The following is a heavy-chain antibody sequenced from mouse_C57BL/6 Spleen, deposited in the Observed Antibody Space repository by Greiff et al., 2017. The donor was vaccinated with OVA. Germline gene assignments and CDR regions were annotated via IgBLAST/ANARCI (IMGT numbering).Heavy chain of an antibody. CDR3: ARDREVAHYWYIDV. CDR1: GYTFTSYW. J-gene: IGHJ1*03. CDR2: IYPNSGST. V-gene: IGHV1-64*01. D-gene: IGHD1-1*01. Sequence: VQLQQSGAELVKPGASVKLSCKASGYTFTSYWMHWVKQRPGQGLEWIGMIYPNSGSTNYNEKFKSKATLTVDKSSSTAYMQLSSLTSEDSAVYFCARDREVAHYWYIDVWGTGTTVTVSS.